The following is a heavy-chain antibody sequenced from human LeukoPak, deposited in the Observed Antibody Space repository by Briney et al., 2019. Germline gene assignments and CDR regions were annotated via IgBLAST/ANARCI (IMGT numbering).Heavy chain of an antibody. V-gene: IGHV3-9*03. J-gene: IGHJ3*02. CDR2: ISWNSGSI. D-gene: IGHD3-16*02. CDR3: AKGLRVWGSYRPDAFDI. CDR1: GFTFDDYA. Sequence: PGRSLRLSCAASGFTFDDYAMHWVRQAPGKGLEWVSGISWNSGSIGYADSVKGRSTISRDNAKNSLYLQMNSLRAEDMALYYCAKGLRVWGSYRPDAFDIWGQGTMVTVSS.